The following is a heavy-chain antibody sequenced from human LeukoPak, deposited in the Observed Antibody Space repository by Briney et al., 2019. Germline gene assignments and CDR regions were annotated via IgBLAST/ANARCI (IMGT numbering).Heavy chain of an antibody. J-gene: IGHJ4*02. V-gene: IGHV1-69*13. CDR3: AGREYGSGSYQYFDY. CDR1: GGTFSSYA. CDR2: IIPIFGTA. Sequence: SVKVSCKASGGTFSSYAISWVRQAPGQGLEWMGGIIPIFGTANYAQKFQGRVTITADESTSTAYMELSSLRSEDTAVYYCAGREYGSGSYQYFDYWGQGTLVTVSS. D-gene: IGHD3-10*01.